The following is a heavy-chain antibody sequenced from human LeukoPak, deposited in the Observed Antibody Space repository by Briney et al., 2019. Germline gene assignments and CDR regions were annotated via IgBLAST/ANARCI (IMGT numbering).Heavy chain of an antibody. V-gene: IGHV3-30*03. CDR3: VRSQYYFDY. Sequence: GGSPRLSCAASGFIFNTYGMHWVRQAPGKGLEWVAVILFDGSEKYYADSVKGRFTISRDNSKNSLYLQMNSLRVEDTAVYYCVRSQYYFDYWGQGTLVTVSS. CDR2: ILFDGSEK. D-gene: IGHD3-10*01. CDR1: GFIFNTYG. J-gene: IGHJ4*02.